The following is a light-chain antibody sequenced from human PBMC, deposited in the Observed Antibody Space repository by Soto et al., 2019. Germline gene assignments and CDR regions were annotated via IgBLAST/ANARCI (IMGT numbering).Light chain of an antibody. V-gene: IGKV1-5*03. Sequence: DIQMTQSPSTLSASVGDRVTITCRASQSISSWLAWYQQKPGKAPKLLIYKASSLESGVPSRFSGSGSGTKFTLTISSLQPDAFATYYCQQYNSYSGFGGGTKVEIK. CDR3: QQYNSYSG. CDR1: QSISSW. J-gene: IGKJ4*02. CDR2: KAS.